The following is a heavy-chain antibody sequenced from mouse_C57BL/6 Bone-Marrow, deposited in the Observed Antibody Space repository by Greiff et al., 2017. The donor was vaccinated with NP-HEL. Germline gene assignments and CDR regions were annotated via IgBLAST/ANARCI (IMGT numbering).Heavy chain of an antibody. J-gene: IGHJ3*01. D-gene: IGHD2-4*01. CDR1: GYTFTSYW. V-gene: IGHV1-69*01. CDR2: IDPSDSYT. CDR3: ARGIYYDYSWFAY. Sequence: VQLQQPGAELVMPGASVKLSCKASGYTFTSYWMHWVKQRPGQGLEWIGEIDPSDSYTNYNQKFKGKSTLTVDKSSSTAYMQLISLTSEDSAVYYCARGIYYDYSWFAYWGQGTLVTVSA.